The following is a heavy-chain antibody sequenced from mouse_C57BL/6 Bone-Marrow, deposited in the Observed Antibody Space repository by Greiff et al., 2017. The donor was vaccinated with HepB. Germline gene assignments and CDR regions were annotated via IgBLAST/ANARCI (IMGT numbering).Heavy chain of an antibody. CDR2: IDPSDSYT. J-gene: IGHJ3*01. CDR3: ARSKTTGFAY. V-gene: IGHV1-50*01. CDR1: GYTFTSYW. D-gene: IGHD1-1*01. Sequence: QVHVKQPGAELVKPGASVKLSCKASGYTFTSYWMQWVKQRPGQGLEWIGEIDPSDSYTNYNQKFKGKATLTVDTSSSTAYMQLSSLTSEDSAVYYCARSKTTGFAYWGQGTLVTVSA.